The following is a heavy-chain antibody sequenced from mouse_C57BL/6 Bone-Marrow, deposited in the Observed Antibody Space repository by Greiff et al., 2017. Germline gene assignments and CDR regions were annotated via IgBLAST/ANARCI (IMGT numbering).Heavy chain of an antibody. J-gene: IGHJ4*01. Sequence: VQLQQSGPELVKPGASVKISCKASGYTFTDYYMNWVKQSHGKSLEWIGDINPNNGGTSYNQKFKGKATLTVDKSSSTAYMELRSLTSEDSAVYYCAPHQTGYAMDYWGQGTSVTVSS. CDR1: GYTFTDYY. V-gene: IGHV1-26*01. CDR2: INPNNGGT. CDR3: APHQTGYAMDY.